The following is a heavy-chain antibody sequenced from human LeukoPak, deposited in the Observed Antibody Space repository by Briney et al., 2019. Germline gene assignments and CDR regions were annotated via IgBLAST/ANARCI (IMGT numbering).Heavy chain of an antibody. CDR2: INWNGGST. D-gene: IGHD4-11*01. CDR1: GFTFDDYG. V-gene: IGHV3-20*04. CDR3: ARVEQETVDPDFDY. Sequence: GGSLRLSCAASGFTFDDYGMSWVRQALGKGLEWVSGINWNGGSTGYADSVKGRFTISRDNAKNSLYLQMNSLRAEDTALYYCARVEQETVDPDFDYWGQGTLVTVSS. J-gene: IGHJ4*02.